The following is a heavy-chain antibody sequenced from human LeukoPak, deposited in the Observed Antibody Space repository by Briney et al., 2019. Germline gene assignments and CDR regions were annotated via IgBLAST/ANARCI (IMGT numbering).Heavy chain of an antibody. D-gene: IGHD1-26*01. CDR2: IYYSGST. V-gene: IGHV4-61*01. J-gene: IGHJ4*02. Sequence: PSETLSLTCTVSGGPVSSGSYYWSWIRQPPGEGLEWIGYIYYSGSTNYNPSLKSRVTISVDTSKNQFSLKLSSVTAADTAVYYCARDQGSYSGFDYWGQGTLVTVSS. CDR1: GGPVSSGSYY. CDR3: ARDQGSYSGFDY.